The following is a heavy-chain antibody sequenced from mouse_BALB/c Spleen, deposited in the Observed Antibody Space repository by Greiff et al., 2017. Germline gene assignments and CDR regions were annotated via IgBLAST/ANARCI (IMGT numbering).Heavy chain of an antibody. CDR1: GFNFKDYY. J-gene: IGHJ1*01. CDR2: IDPENGDT. CDR3: TYRETIDV. V-gene: IGHV14-4*02. Sequence: VQLQQSGAELVRPGASVKLSCTASGFNFKDYYMHWVKQRPEQGLEWIGWIDPENGDTEYAPKFQGKATMTADTSSNTAYLQLSSLTSEDTAVYYCTYRETIDVWGAGTTVTVSS. D-gene: IGHD2-14*01.